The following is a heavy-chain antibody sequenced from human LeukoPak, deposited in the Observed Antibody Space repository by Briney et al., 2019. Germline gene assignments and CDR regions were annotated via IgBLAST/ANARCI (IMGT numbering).Heavy chain of an antibody. CDR2: ISSDGSST. D-gene: IGHD4-17*01. J-gene: IGHJ3*02. Sequence: GGSLGLSCVASGFTFSTYWMHWVRQAPGKGLVWVSRISSDGSSTTYADSVKGRFTISRDNARTTLYLQMNNLRAEDTAVYYRARDYSIPPTYLDDTVTDAFDIWGQGTVVTVSS. CDR1: GFTFSTYW. V-gene: IGHV3-74*01. CDR3: ARDYSIPPTYLDDTVTDAFDI.